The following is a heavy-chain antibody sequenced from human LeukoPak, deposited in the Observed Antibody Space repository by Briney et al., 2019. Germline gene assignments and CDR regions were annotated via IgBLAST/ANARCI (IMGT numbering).Heavy chain of an antibody. V-gene: IGHV4-39*01. CDR1: GGYISSSSYY. J-gene: IGHJ4*02. Sequence: PSETLSLTCTVSGGYISSSSYYWVWIRQPPGKGLEWIGSLYYSGSTHYKPSLKSRVAIFVDTSKNQFSLRLSSVTAADAAVYYSARNYYDSSGHYFSGQGTQVTVSS. CDR2: LYYSGST. CDR3: ARNYYDSSGHYF. D-gene: IGHD3-22*01.